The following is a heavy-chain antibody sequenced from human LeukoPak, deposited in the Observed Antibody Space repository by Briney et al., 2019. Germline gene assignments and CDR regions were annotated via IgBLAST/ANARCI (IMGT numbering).Heavy chain of an antibody. V-gene: IGHV1-24*01. Sequence: ASVKVSCKVSGYTLTELSMHWVRQAPGKGLEWMGDFDPEDGETIYAQKFQGRVTMTEDTSTDTAYMELSSLRSEDTAVYYCATGQSGSYYVAWAYWGQGTLVTVSS. D-gene: IGHD1-26*01. CDR2: FDPEDGET. CDR3: ATGQSGSYYVAWAY. CDR1: GYTLTELS. J-gene: IGHJ4*02.